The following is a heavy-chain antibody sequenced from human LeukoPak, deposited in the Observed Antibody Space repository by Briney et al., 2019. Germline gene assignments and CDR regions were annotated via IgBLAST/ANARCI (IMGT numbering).Heavy chain of an antibody. V-gene: IGHV3-7*01. CDR3: ARVWAIIGFDY. CDR1: GFTFSSYG. CDR2: IKQDGSEK. Sequence: PGGSLRLSCAASGFTFSSYGMNWVRQAPGKGLEWVANIKQDGSEKYYVDSVKGRFTISRDNAKNSLYLQMNSLRAEDTAVYYCARVWAIIGFDYWGQGTLVTVSS. J-gene: IGHJ4*02. D-gene: IGHD1-14*01.